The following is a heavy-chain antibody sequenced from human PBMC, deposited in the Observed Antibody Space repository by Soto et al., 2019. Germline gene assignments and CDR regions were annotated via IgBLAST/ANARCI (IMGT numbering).Heavy chain of an antibody. J-gene: IGHJ6*03. CDR1: GGTFSSYT. Sequence: QVQLVQSGAEVKKPGSSVKVSCTASGGTFSSYTISWVRQAPGQGLEWMGRIIPILGIANYAQKFQGRVTITADKSTSTAYMELSSLRSEDTAVYYCARENYYYYYMDVWGKGTTVTVSS. CDR3: ARENYYYYYMDV. V-gene: IGHV1-69*08. CDR2: IIPILGIA.